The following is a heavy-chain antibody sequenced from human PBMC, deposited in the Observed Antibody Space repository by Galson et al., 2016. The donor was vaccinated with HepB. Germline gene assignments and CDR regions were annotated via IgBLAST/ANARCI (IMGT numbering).Heavy chain of an antibody. V-gene: IGHV3-23*01. D-gene: IGHD6-19*01. CDR1: GFTFSSHA. CDR2: LSGSGGST. J-gene: IGHJ5*01. Sequence: SLRLSCAASGFTFSSHAMSWVRQAPGRGLEWVSSLSGSGGSTYYADSVKGRFTISRDNSKNTLYLQMNSLRAEDTAIYYCARDPSWYTSGWYDFWGQGTLVTVSS. CDR3: ARDPSWYTSGWYDF.